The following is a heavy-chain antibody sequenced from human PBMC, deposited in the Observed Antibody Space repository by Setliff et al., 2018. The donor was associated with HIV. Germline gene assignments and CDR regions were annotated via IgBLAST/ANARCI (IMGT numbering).Heavy chain of an antibody. CDR3: ARSRYQLLYDMDV. Sequence: ASVKVSCKASGYIFTGYYINWVRQATGQGLEWMGWMNPNSGNAEYAQRFQGRVTLTRNTSISTAYMELSSLTSEDTAVYFCARSRYQLLYDMDVWGKGTTVTVSS. D-gene: IGHD2-2*02. CDR2: MNPNSGNA. CDR1: GYIFTGYY. J-gene: IGHJ6*03. V-gene: IGHV1-8*03.